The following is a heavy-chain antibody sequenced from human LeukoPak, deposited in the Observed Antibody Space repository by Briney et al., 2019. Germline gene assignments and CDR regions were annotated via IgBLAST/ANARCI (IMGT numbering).Heavy chain of an antibody. CDR1: GFTFSSYS. J-gene: IGHJ3*02. CDR2: ISSSSSTI. CDR3: ARGLGWWIIDAFDI. D-gene: IGHD2-15*01. V-gene: IGHV3-48*01. Sequence: QPGGSLRLSCAASGFTFSSYSMNWVRQAPGKGLEWVSYISSSSSTIYYADSVKGRFTISRDNAKNSLYLQMNSLRAEDTAVYYCARGLGWWIIDAFDIWGQGTMVTVSS.